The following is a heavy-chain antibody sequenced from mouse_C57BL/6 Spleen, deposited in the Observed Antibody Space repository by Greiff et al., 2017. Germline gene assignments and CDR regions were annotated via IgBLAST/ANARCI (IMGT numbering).Heavy chain of an antibody. J-gene: IGHJ2*01. CDR3: SRSRGYDYDLDY. CDR2: IDPSDSET. Sequence: VQLQQPGAELVRPGSSVKLSCKASGYTFTSYWMHWVKQRPIQGLEWIGNIDPSDSETHYNQKFKDKDTLTVDKSSSTAYMQLSSLTSEDSAVXYCSRSRGYDYDLDYWGQGTTRTVSS. D-gene: IGHD2-4*01. CDR1: GYTFTSYW. V-gene: IGHV1-52*01.